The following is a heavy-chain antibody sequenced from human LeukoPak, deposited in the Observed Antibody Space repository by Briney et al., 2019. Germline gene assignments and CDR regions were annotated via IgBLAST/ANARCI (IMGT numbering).Heavy chain of an antibody. Sequence: SQTLSLTCTVSGRSLSSGDYYWGWLRQPPGKGLDWVGYIYYSGSTYYNPSLKSRVTISVDTSKNQFSLKLSSVTAADTAVYYCARVEGIVATIYYWGQGTLVTVSS. V-gene: IGHV4-30-4*01. CDR2: IYYSGST. J-gene: IGHJ4*02. CDR3: ARVEGIVATIYY. D-gene: IGHD5-12*01. CDR1: GRSLSSGDYY.